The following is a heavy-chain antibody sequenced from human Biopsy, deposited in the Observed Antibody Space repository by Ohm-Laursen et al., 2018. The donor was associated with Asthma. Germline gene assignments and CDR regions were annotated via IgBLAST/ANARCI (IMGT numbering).Heavy chain of an antibody. V-gene: IGHV3-30*18. CDR1: RFAFENYA. CDR2: ISYDGREK. CDR3: AKDRFDGSVTSSYYYYGIDV. J-gene: IGHJ6*02. Sequence: SSLRLSCAASRFAFENYAMYWVRQTPGKGPEWVALISYDGREKAYLDSVKGRFTISRDNFKRTLHLQMSSLRPEDSATYYCAKDRFDGSVTSSYYYYGIDVWGQGTTVTVSS. D-gene: IGHD3-10*01.